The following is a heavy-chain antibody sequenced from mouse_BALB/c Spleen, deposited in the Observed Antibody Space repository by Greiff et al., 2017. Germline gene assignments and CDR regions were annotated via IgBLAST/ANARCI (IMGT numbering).Heavy chain of an antibody. CDR1: GFSLTSYG. J-gene: IGHJ2*01. Sequence: VKLMESGPGLVAPSQSLSITCTVSGFSLTSYGVHWVRQPPGKGLEWLGVIWAGGSTNYNSALMSRLSISKDNSKSQVFLKMNSLQTDDTAMYYCARAPYGYDVPFDYWGQGTTLTVSS. V-gene: IGHV2-9*02. CDR2: IWAGGST. D-gene: IGHD2-2*01. CDR3: ARAPYGYDVPFDY.